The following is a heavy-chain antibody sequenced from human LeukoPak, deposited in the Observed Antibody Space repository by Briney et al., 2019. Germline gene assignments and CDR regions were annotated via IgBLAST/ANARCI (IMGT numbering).Heavy chain of an antibody. CDR3: AKAHLSAAVYFDY. CDR2: ISSSSSYI. J-gene: IGHJ4*02. D-gene: IGHD6-13*01. V-gene: IGHV3-21*04. CDR1: GFTFSSYS. Sequence: GGSLRLSCAASGFTFSSYSMNWVRQAPGKGLEWVSSISSSSSYIYYADSVKGRFTISRDNSKNTLYLQMNSLRAEDTAVYYCAKAHLSAAVYFDYWGQGTLVTVSS.